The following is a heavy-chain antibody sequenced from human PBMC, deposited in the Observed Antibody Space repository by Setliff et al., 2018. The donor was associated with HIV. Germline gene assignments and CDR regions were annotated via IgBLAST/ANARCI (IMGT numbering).Heavy chain of an antibody. V-gene: IGHV4-34*01. CDR3: ARTPQEVVVVAATRPYYYYYMDV. Sequence: PSETLSLTCTVSGGSFSDYYWTWIRQPPGKGLEWIGEISPSGSTNYSPSLKSRVTISVDTSENQFSLKLSSVTAADTAVYYCARTPQEVVVVAATRPYYYYYMDVWGKGTTVTVSS. J-gene: IGHJ6*03. D-gene: IGHD2-15*01. CDR1: GGSFSDYY. CDR2: ISPSGST.